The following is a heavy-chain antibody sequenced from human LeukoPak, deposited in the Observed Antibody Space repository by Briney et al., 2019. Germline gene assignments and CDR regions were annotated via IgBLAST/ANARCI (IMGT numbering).Heavy chain of an antibody. Sequence: ASVKVSCTASGYTFTSYDINWVRQATGQGLEWMGWMNPNSGNTGYAQKFQGRVTMTRNTSISTAYMELSSLRSEDTAVYYCARAKGMATTNPGYWGQGTLVTVSS. CDR3: ARAKGMATTNPGY. V-gene: IGHV1-8*01. J-gene: IGHJ4*02. CDR2: MNPNSGNT. CDR1: GYTFTSYD. D-gene: IGHD5-24*01.